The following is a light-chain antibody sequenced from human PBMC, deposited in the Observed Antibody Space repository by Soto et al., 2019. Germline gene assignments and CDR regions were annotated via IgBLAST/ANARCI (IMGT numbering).Light chain of an antibody. CDR1: QSLVHSNGKTY. CDR3: KQGTHWPGT. Sequence: DVVMTQSPLSLPVTLGQPASISCRSSQSLVHSNGKTYLNWFQQRPGQSPRRLIYEVSNRDSGVPDSFSGSGSGTDFTLKISRVEAEDVGVYYCKQGTHWPGTLGQGPELEI. V-gene: IGKV2-30*02. CDR2: EVS. J-gene: IGKJ2*01.